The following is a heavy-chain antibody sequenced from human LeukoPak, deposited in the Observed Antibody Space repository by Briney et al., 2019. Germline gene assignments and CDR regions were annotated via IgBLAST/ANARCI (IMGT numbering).Heavy chain of an antibody. CDR2: IWYDGSNK. V-gene: IGHV3-33*01. J-gene: IGHJ4*02. D-gene: IGHD3/OR15-3a*01. Sequence: PGRSLRLSCAASGFTFSSYGMHWVRQAPGKGLEWVAVIWYDGSNKYYADSVKGRFTISRDNSKNTLYLQMNSLRAEDTAVYYCARGSQDSAYYFDYWGQGTLVTVPS. CDR1: GFTFSSYG. CDR3: ARGSQDSAYYFDY.